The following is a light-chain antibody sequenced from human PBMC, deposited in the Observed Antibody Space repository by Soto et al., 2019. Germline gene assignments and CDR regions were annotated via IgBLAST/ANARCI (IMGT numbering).Light chain of an antibody. V-gene: IGKV1-5*03. Sequence: DIQMTQTPSTLSGSVGDRVTITCRASQTISSWLAWYQQKPGKAPKLLIYKASTLKSGVPSRFSASGSGTEFTLTISSLQPDDFATYDCQHYNSYSEAFGQGNKVELK. CDR1: QTISSW. CDR3: QHYNSYSEA. CDR2: KAS. J-gene: IGKJ1*01.